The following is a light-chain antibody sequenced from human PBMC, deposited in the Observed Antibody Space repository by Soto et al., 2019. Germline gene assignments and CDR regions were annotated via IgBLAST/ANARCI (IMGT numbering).Light chain of an antibody. CDR2: AAS. Sequence: DIQMTQSPFSLSASVGDRVTISCRPSQNIKNYLIWYQQRPGKAPKLLIFAASTPQSGVPSRFSGSGSGTDFTLTISSLQPEDFATYYCQQSYSTRLTFGGGTKVEI. CDR1: QNIKNY. V-gene: IGKV1-39*01. CDR3: QQSYSTRLT. J-gene: IGKJ4*01.